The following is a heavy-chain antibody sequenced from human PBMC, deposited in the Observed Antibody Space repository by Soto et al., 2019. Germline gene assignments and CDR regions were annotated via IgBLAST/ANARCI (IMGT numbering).Heavy chain of an antibody. D-gene: IGHD6-19*01. CDR2: IFSNDEK. V-gene: IGHV2-26*01. J-gene: IGHJ6*02. Sequence: SGPTLVNPTETVTLTCTVSGFSLSSAGMGVSWIRQPPGKALEWLAHIFSNDEKSYSIFLKNRVTISKDASQSQVVLTMTNMEPVDTATYYCARIWYSSGWYFHYGMDVWGQGTTVTVSS. CDR1: GFSLSSAGMG. CDR3: ARIWYSSGWYFHYGMDV.